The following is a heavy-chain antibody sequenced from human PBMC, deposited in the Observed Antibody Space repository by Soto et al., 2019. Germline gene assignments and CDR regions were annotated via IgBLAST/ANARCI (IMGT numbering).Heavy chain of an antibody. J-gene: IGHJ5*02. CDR1: GYTFASCG. V-gene: IGHV1-69*13. D-gene: IGHD4-17*01. CDR3: ARGSGVTTVTTIGENWFDP. Sequence: SVKVSCKASGYTFASCGISWVRQAPGQGLEWMGGIIPIFGTANYAQKFQGRVTITADESTSTAYMELSSLRSEDTAVYYCARGSGVTTVTTIGENWFDPWGQGTLVTVSS. CDR2: IIPIFGTA.